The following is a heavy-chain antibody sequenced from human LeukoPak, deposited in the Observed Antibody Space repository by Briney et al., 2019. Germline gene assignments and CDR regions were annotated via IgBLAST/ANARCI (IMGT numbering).Heavy chain of an antibody. D-gene: IGHD2-2*02. CDR3: AREWGYCSSTSCYTSFDY. J-gene: IGHJ4*02. V-gene: IGHV1-18*01. CDR1: GYTFTSYG. CDR2: ISAYNGNT. Sequence: ASVKVSCKASGYTFTSYGISWVRQASGQGLEWMGWISAYNGNTNYAQKLQGRVTMTTDTSTSTAYMELRSLRSDDTAVYYCAREWGYCSSTSCYTSFDYWGQGTLVTVSS.